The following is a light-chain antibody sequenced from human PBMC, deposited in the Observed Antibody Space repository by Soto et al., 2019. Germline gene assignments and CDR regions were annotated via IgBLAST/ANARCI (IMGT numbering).Light chain of an antibody. Sequence: QSALTQPASVSGSPGQSITISCTGTSSDVGGYNYVSWFQHHPGKAPKLIIYEVSYRPSGVSNRFSGSKSGDTASLTISGLQAEDEADYYCSSYTSTSTHVVFGGGTKLTVL. CDR2: EVS. J-gene: IGLJ2*01. CDR1: SSDVGGYNY. CDR3: SSYTSTSTHVV. V-gene: IGLV2-14*01.